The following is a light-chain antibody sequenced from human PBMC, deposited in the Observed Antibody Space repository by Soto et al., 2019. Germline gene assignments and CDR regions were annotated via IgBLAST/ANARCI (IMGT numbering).Light chain of an antibody. V-gene: IGLV4-60*02. J-gene: IGLJ3*02. CDR3: ETWDFNTRV. CDR1: SGHSSYI. Sequence: QAVVTQSSSASASLGSSVKLTCTLSSGHSSYIIAWHQQQPGKAPRYLMKLEGSGNYNKGSGLPDRFSGSTSGADRYLTISNLQFEDEADYYCETWDFNTRVFGGGTQLTVL. CDR2: LEGSGNY.